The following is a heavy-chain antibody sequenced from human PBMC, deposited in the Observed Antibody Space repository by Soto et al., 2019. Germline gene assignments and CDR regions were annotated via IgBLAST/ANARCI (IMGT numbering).Heavy chain of an antibody. J-gene: IGHJ4*02. V-gene: IGHV3-74*01. CDR1: GFTLSNYW. CDR2: TNSDGSDT. D-gene: IGHD5-12*01. Sequence: PGGSLRLSCAASGFTLSNYWMHWVRQAPGKGPVWVSRTNSDGSDTLYADSVKGRFTVSRDNAKNTLSLQMNSLRLEDTAVYYCARASGYDFDFWGPGTLVTVSS. CDR3: ARASGYDFDF.